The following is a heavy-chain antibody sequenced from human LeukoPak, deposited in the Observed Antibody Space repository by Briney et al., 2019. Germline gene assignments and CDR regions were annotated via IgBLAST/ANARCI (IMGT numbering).Heavy chain of an antibody. V-gene: IGHV3-33*01. J-gene: IGHJ6*03. Sequence: GGSLRLSCAASGFTFSSYGMHWVRQAPGKGLEWVAVIWYDGSNKYYADSVKGRFTISRDNSKNTLYLQMNSLRAEDTAVYYCAREPTQRWQLALYYYYYMDVWGKGTTVTVSS. CDR3: AREPTQRWQLALYYYYYMDV. CDR1: GFTFSSYG. CDR2: IWYDGSNK. D-gene: IGHD6-6*01.